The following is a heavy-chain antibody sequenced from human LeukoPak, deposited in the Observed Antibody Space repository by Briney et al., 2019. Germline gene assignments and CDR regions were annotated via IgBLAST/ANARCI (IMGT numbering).Heavy chain of an antibody. CDR2: IFTTGNT. Sequence: PSQTLSLTCTVSGASISSGEYYWSWIRQPAGRGLEWVGRIFTTGNTDYNASLESRVTISVDTSKNRFSLNLTSVTAADTAVYYCGRLGSGTLEFDCWGQGTLVTVSS. V-gene: IGHV4-61*02. CDR1: GASISSGEYY. J-gene: IGHJ4*02. D-gene: IGHD1-7*01. CDR3: GRLGSGTLEFDC.